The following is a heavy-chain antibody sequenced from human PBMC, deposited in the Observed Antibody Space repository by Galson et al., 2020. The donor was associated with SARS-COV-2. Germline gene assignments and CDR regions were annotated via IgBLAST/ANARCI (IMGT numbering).Heavy chain of an antibody. CDR3: ARDLAVVRGGVVVITDAFDI. Sequence: GGSLRLSCAASGFTFSSYSMNWVRQAPGKGLEWVSSISSSSSYIYYADSVKGRFTISRDNAKNSLYLQMNSLRAEDTAVYYCARDLAVVRGGVVVITDAFDIWGQGTMVTVSS. V-gene: IGHV3-21*01. CDR1: GFTFSSYS. CDR2: ISSSSSYI. D-gene: IGHD3-22*01. J-gene: IGHJ3*02.